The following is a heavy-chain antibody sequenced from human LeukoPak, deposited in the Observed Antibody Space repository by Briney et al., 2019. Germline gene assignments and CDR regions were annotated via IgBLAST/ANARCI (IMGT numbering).Heavy chain of an antibody. CDR1: GFTFSDYY. Sequence: PGGSLRLSCAASGFTFSDYYMSWVRQAPGKGLEWVSYISSSGSTIHYADSVRGRFTISRDNAKKSLYLQMNSLRAEDTAVYYCARAYYDSSGYYYVYFDYWGQGTLVTVSS. J-gene: IGHJ4*02. CDR3: ARAYYDSSGYYYVYFDY. V-gene: IGHV3-11*04. D-gene: IGHD3-22*01. CDR2: ISSSGSTI.